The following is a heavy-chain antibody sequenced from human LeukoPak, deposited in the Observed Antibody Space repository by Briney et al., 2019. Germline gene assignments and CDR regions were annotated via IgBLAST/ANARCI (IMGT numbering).Heavy chain of an antibody. Sequence: SVKVSCKASGGTFSSYAISWVRQAPGQGLEWMGGIIPIFGTANYAQKFQGRVTITADESTSTAYMELSSLRSEDTAVYYCARDRRRGTTNWFDPGAREPWSPSPQ. V-gene: IGHV1-69*01. CDR2: IIPIFGTA. D-gene: IGHD1-7*01. CDR3: ARDRRRGTTNWFDP. J-gene: IGHJ5*02. CDR1: GGTFSSYA.